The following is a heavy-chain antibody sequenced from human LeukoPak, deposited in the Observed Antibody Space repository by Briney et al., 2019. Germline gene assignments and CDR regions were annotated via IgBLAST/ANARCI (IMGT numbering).Heavy chain of an antibody. Sequence: GGSLRLSCAASGFSFNAYWMAWVRQAPGTGLEWVANINPAGSETFHVDPVKGRFSISRDHAKNVAYLQMNSLRAEDTAVYYCATFGLVAALDLWGQGTLVTVSS. CDR2: INPAGSET. D-gene: IGHD5-12*01. CDR1: GFSFNAYW. CDR3: ATFGLVAALDL. J-gene: IGHJ4*02. V-gene: IGHV3-7*01.